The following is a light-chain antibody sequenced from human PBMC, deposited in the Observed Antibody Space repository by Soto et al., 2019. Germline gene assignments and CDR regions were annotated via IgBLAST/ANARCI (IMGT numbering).Light chain of an antibody. J-gene: IGKJ5*01. Sequence: DIQMTQSPSTLSASVGDRVTITCRASQSISSWLAWYQQKPGKAPKLLIYDASGLEVGVPSRFSGSGSGTHFTLTISGLQPEDIATYYCQQFGDLTFIFGQGTRLEI. V-gene: IGKV1-5*01. CDR3: QQFGDLTFI. CDR1: QSISSW. CDR2: DAS.